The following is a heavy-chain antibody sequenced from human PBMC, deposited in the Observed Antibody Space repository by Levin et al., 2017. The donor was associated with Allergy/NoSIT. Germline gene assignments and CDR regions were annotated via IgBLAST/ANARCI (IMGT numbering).Heavy chain of an antibody. D-gene: IGHD1-1*01. CDR3: ARNGPESYYYGMDV. CDR2: INPNSGGT. V-gene: IGHV1-2*02. J-gene: IGHJ6*02. Sequence: PGGSLRLSCKASGYTFTGYYMHWVRQAPGQGLEWMGWINPNSGGTNYAQKFQGRVTMTRDTSISTAYMELSRLRSDDTAVYYCARNGPESYYYGMDVWGQGTTVTVSS. CDR1: GYTFTGYY.